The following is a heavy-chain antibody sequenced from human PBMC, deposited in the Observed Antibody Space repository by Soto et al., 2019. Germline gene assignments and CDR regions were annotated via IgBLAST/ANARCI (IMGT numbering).Heavy chain of an antibody. J-gene: IGHJ4*02. D-gene: IGHD6-13*01. CDR2: ISGSGGST. CDR1: GFTFSSYA. V-gene: IGHV3-23*01. Sequence: GGSLRLSCAASGFTFSSYAMSWVRQAPGKGLEWVSAISGSGGSTYYADSVKGRFTISRDNSKNTLYLQMNSLRAEDTAVYYCAKDNRGIAAAGTVFDYWGQGTLVTVSS. CDR3: AKDNRGIAAAGTVFDY.